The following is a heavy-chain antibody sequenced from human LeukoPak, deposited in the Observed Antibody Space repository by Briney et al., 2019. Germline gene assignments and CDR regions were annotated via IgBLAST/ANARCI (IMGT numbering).Heavy chain of an antibody. Sequence: SETLSLTCTVSGGSISSYYWSWIRQPPGKGLEWIGYIYYSGSTNYNPSLKSRVTISVDTSKNQFSLKLSSVTAADTAVYYCARDRLGVGERWFDPWGQGTLVTVSS. V-gene: IGHV4-59*01. CDR2: IYYSGST. CDR3: ARDRLGVGERWFDP. J-gene: IGHJ5*02. D-gene: IGHD2-2*01. CDR1: GGSISSYY.